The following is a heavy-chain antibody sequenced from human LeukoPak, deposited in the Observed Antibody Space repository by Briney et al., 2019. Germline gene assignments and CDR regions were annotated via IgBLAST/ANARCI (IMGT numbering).Heavy chain of an antibody. D-gene: IGHD3/OR15-3a*01. CDR3: TAGTGRSDFDY. Sequence: GGSLRLSCAASGFTFSSAWMSWVRQAPGRGLEWVGRIKRKGDDGTIDYAAPVKGRLSISRDDSKNTLYLQMKSLKSEDTAVYYCTAGTGRSDFDYWGQGTLVTVSS. CDR2: IKRKGDDGTI. CDR1: GFTFSSAW. J-gene: IGHJ4*02. V-gene: IGHV3-15*01.